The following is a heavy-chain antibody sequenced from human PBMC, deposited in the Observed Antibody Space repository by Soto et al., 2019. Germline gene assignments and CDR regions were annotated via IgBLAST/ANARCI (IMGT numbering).Heavy chain of an antibody. J-gene: IGHJ6*02. Sequence: QVQLVQSGAEVKKPGASVKVSCKASGYTFTTYNIAWVRQAPGQGLEGMGWISANNGNTNYAQTIQGRVTLTADTSTSTDYMERKNMTSHDTAVWDGPRARSYYSAWVSSVGGQGTTVTVSS. V-gene: IGHV1-18*01. CDR1: GYTFTTYN. CDR2: ISANNGNT. D-gene: IGHD6-19*01. CDR3: PRARSYYSAWVSSV.